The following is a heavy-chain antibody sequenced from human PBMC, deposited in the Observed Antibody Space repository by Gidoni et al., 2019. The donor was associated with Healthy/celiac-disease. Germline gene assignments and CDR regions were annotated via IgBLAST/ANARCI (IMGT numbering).Heavy chain of an antibody. V-gene: IGHV3-11*01. CDR2: ISSSGSTI. J-gene: IGHJ4*02. Sequence: QVQLVESGGGLVKPGGSLRISCASSGFTFSDYYMSWIRQAHGKVLECVSYISSSGSTIYYADSVHGRVTISRDNAKNSLYLQMSSLRAEDTAVYYCARGDVGATRLAGYWGQGTLVTVSA. CDR1: GFTFSDYY. CDR3: ARGDVGATRLAGY. D-gene: IGHD1-26*01.